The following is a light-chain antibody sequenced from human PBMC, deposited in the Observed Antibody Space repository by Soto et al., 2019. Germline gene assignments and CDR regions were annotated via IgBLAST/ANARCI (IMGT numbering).Light chain of an antibody. CDR2: INN. CDR3: AAWDDSLNGVV. V-gene: IGLV1-44*01. J-gene: IGLJ2*01. Sequence: LTQPPSASGTPGQRVTISCSGSSSNIGSNTVNWYQQLPGTAPKLLIYINNQRPSGFPDLFACSKSGTSASLAISGLKCEDEADYYCAAWDDSLNGVVFGGGTKLTVL. CDR1: SSNIGSNT.